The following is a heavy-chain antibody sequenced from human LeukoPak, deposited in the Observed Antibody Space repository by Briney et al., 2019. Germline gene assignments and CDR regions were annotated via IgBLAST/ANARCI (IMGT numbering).Heavy chain of an antibody. CDR1: GFTFSDNN. CDR3: ARAYYDSSGLFDY. Sequence: GGPRRFSGAAPGFTFSDNNLSWIAQAPGKGLKGVSYISSSGSTIYYADSVKGRFTISRDNAKNSLYLQMNSLRAEDTAVYYCARAYYDSSGLFDYWGQGTLVTVSS. D-gene: IGHD3-22*01. J-gene: IGHJ4*02. V-gene: IGHV3-11*01. CDR2: ISSSGSTI.